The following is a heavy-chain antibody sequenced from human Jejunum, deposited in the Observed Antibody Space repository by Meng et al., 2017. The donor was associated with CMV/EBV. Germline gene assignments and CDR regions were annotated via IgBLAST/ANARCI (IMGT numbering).Heavy chain of an antibody. CDR1: GGSIDTSEYN. Sequence: SGGSIDTSEYNWDWIRQSPGKGLEWIGNIFYRGYTVYNPSLKSRVAMSMDTSKNQVFLSLDSVTAADTAIYYCARDNVSTSTNRLDSWGQGILVTVSS. CDR3: ARDNVSTSTNRLDS. V-gene: IGHV4-39*07. CDR2: IFYRGYT. J-gene: IGHJ5*01. D-gene: IGHD1-14*01.